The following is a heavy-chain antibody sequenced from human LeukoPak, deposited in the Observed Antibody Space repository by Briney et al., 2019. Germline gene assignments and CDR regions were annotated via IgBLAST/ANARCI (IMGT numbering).Heavy chain of an antibody. V-gene: IGHV4-39*07. J-gene: IGHJ4*02. Sequence: PSETLSLTCTVSGGSIRSGTYYWGWIRQPPGKGLEWVGSVHYSGITYYSPSLESRVTISVDTSKNQFFLRLSSVPAADTAVYYCVSLPSGNYFDLWGQGTLVTVSS. CDR1: GGSIRSGTYY. D-gene: IGHD6-6*01. CDR3: VSLPSGNYFDL. CDR2: VHYSGIT.